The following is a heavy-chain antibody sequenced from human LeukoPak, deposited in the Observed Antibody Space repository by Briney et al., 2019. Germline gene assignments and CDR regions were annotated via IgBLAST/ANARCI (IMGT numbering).Heavy chain of an antibody. D-gene: IGHD7-27*01. CDR2: ISYDGSNK. Sequence: GRSLRLSCAASGFTFSSYAMHWVRQAPGKGLEWVAVISYDGSNKYYADSVKGRFTISRDNSKNTLYLQMNSLRAEDTAVYYCARDEWGLQDVWGQGTTVTVSS. CDR3: ARDEWGLQDV. CDR1: GFTFSSYA. J-gene: IGHJ6*02. V-gene: IGHV3-30-3*01.